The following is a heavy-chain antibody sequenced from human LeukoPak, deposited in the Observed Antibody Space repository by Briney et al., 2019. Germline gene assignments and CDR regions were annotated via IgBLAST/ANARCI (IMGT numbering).Heavy chain of an antibody. CDR3: ARVYPFRGYYDSSGYCFDY. V-gene: IGHV4-59*01. J-gene: IGHJ4*02. D-gene: IGHD3-22*01. CDR1: GGSLSSYY. Sequence: SETLSLTCTVPGGSLSSYYWSWIRQPPGKGLEWVGYIYYSGSTNYNPSLNSRVTISVDTSKNQFSLKLSSVTAADTAVYYWARVYPFRGYYDSSGYCFDYWGQGTLVTVSS. CDR2: IYYSGST.